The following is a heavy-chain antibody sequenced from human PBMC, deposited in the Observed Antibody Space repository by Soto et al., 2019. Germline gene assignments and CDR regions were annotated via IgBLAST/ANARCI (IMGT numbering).Heavy chain of an antibody. D-gene: IGHD3-9*01. CDR1: GGSISSYY. CDR2: IYYSGST. Sequence: SETLSLTCTVSGGSISSYYWIWIRQPPGKGLEWIGYIYYSGSTNYNPSLKSRVTISVDTSKNQFSLKLSSVTAADTAVYYCARFWSGGQLRYFDWLPNYYFDYWGQGTLVTVS. J-gene: IGHJ4*02. V-gene: IGHV4-59*01. CDR3: ARFWSGGQLRYFDWLPNYYFDY.